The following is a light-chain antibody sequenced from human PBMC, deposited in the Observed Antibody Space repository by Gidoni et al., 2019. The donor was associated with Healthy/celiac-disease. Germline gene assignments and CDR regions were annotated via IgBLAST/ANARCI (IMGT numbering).Light chain of an antibody. CDR3: QQSYTTPRT. J-gene: IGKJ4*01. Sequence: DIPMTQSPASLSASVGAIVTITCRASHSRNNYVNWYQQKPGKAPKLLIDAASTLQSGVPSRFSGGGSGTDITLTSSRLQHEDFATYSWQQSYTTPRTFGEGTKVEIK. CDR1: HSRNNY. V-gene: IGKV1-39*01. CDR2: AAS.